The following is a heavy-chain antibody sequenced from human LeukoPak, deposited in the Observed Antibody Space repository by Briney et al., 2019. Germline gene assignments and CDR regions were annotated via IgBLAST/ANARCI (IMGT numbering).Heavy chain of an antibody. CDR2: IYFSGNT. CDR1: GGSISSYY. J-gene: IGHJ4*02. D-gene: IGHD3-22*01. Sequence: SETLSLTCTVSGGSISSYYWSWIRQPPGKGLEWIGCIYFSGNTNYSPSLKSRVTISVDTSTNQFSLNLSSVTAADAAVYYCARDTRSYDTSGYYYFDYWGQGALVTVSS. V-gene: IGHV4-59*01. CDR3: ARDTRSYDTSGYYYFDY.